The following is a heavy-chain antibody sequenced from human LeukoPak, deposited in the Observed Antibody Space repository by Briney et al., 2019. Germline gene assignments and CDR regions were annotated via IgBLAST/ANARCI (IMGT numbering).Heavy chain of an antibody. CDR1: GFTSSSYA. D-gene: IGHD4-11*01. CDR2: ISGSGGST. V-gene: IGHV3-23*01. J-gene: IGHJ3*02. CDR3: ARDPGYSLAFDI. Sequence: GGSLRLSCAASGFTSSSYAMSWVRQAPGKGLEWVSAISGSGGSTYYADSVRGRFTISRDNSKNTLYLQMNSLRAEDTAVYYCARDPGYSLAFDIWGQGTMVTVSS.